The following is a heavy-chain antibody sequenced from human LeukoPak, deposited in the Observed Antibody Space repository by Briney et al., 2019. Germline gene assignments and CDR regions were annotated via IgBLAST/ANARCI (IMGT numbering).Heavy chain of an antibody. Sequence: PSETLSLTCTVSGGSISSYYWSWIRQPPGKGLEWIGYIYSSGSTNYNPSLKSRVTISVDTSKNQFSLKLSSVTAADTAVYYCARRYSHSYIFDSWGQGTLVTVSS. D-gene: IGHD5-18*01. J-gene: IGHJ4*02. CDR1: GGSISSYY. CDR3: ARRYSHSYIFDS. V-gene: IGHV4-59*01. CDR2: IYSSGST.